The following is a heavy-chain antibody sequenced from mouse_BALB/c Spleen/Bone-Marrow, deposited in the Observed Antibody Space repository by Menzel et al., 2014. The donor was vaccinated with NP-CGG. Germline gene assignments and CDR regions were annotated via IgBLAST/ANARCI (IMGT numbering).Heavy chain of an antibody. Sequence: QVQLQQSGAELVKPGASVKLSCKASGYTFTSXWXHWVXQRPGXGLEWIGEINXSNGRTNYNEKFKSKATLTVDKSSSATYIQLSSLTSEDSAVYYCARRTTTVVATDYWGQGTTLTVSS. V-gene: IGHV1S81*02. D-gene: IGHD1-1*01. CDR1: GYTFTSXW. CDR3: ARRTTTVVATDY. J-gene: IGHJ2*01. CDR2: INXSNGRT.